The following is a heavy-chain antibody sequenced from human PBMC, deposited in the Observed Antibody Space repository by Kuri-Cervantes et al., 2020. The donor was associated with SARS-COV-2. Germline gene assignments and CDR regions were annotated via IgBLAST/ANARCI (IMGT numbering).Heavy chain of an antibody. CDR3: ARTGYSSSWSFDY. Sequence: ASVKVSCKASGYTFTSYGISWVRQAPGQGLEWMGWMNPNSGNTGYAQKFQGRVTMTTDTSTSTAYMELRSLRSDDTAVYYCARTGYSSSWSFDYWGQGILVTVSS. CDR2: MNPNSGNT. J-gene: IGHJ4*02. V-gene: IGHV1-18*04. D-gene: IGHD6-13*01. CDR1: GYTFTSYG.